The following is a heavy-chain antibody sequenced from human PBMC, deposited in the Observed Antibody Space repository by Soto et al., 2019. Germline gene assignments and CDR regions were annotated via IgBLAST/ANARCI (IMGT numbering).Heavy chain of an antibody. J-gene: IGHJ4*02. CDR1: GFTFSSCA. CDR2: ISDTGGST. CDR3: ARDRVTDGMVPAAIFDS. Sequence: GGSLRLSCAASGFTFSSCAMSWVRQAPGTGLEWVSAISDTGGSTYYADSVKGRFTISRDNSKNTLHLQMSSLRAEDTAVYYCARDRVTDGMVPAAIFDSWGQGALVPASS. D-gene: IGHD2-2*01. V-gene: IGHV3-23*01.